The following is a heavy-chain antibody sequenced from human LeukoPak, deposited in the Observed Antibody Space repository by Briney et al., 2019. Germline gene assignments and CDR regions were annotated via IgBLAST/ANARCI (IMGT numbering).Heavy chain of an antibody. CDR2: INHSGST. D-gene: IGHD5-12*01. CDR3: ARHGIVDIVAMIIDY. V-gene: IGHV4-34*01. J-gene: IGHJ4*02. CDR1: GGSFSGYY. Sequence: SETLSLTYAVYGGSFSGYYWSWIRQPPGKGLEWIGEINHSGSTNYNPSLKSRVTISVDTSKNQFSLKLSSVTAADTAVYYCARHGIVDIVAMIIDYWGQGTLVTVSS.